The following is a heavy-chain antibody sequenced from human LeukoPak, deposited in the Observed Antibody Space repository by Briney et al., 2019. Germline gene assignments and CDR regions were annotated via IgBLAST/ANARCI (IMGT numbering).Heavy chain of an antibody. V-gene: IGHV3-33*06. Sequence: GGSLRLSCAASGFTFNTFGMHWVRQAPGQGLQWVAAIWFDGSVKHYSDAVKGRFTISRDNSLNTLYLQMNSLRVEDTATYYCAKDTAVQFLEPAFWGQGTLVTVSS. J-gene: IGHJ4*02. D-gene: IGHD3-3*01. CDR1: GFTFNTFG. CDR3: AKDTAVQFLEPAF. CDR2: IWFDGSVK.